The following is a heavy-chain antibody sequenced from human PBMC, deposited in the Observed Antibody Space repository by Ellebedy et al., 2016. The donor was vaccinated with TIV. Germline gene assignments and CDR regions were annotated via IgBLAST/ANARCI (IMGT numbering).Heavy chain of an antibody. V-gene: IGHV1-2*02. J-gene: IGHJ5*02. Sequence: ASVKVSCKASGYIFTGYYMHWVRQAPGQGLEWMGWINPNSGGTNYAQKFQGRVTMTRDTSTSTVYMELSSLRSEDTAVYYCAREGYCISTSCFDWFDPWGQGTLVTVSS. CDR3: AREGYCISTSCFDWFDP. D-gene: IGHD2-2*01. CDR2: INPNSGGT. CDR1: GYIFTGYY.